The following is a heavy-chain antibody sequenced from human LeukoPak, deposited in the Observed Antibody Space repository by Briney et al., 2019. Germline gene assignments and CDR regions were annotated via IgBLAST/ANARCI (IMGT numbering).Heavy chain of an antibody. D-gene: IGHD3-10*01. CDR1: GYSISSGYY. Sequence: PSETLSLTCTVSGYSISSGYYWGWIRQPPGKGLEWIGSIYHSGSTYYNPSLKSRVTISVDTSKNQFSLKLSSVTAADTAVYYCARADGAMVRGIDYWGQGTLVTVSS. CDR2: IYHSGST. J-gene: IGHJ4*02. CDR3: ARADGAMVRGIDY. V-gene: IGHV4-38-2*02.